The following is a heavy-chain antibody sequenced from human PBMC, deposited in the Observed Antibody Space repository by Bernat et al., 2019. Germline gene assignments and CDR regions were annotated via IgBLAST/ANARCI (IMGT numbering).Heavy chain of an antibody. D-gene: IGHD3-16*02. CDR2: INHSGST. J-gene: IGHJ4*02. V-gene: IGHV4-34*01. CDR1: GGSFSGYY. Sequence: QVQLQQWGAGLLKPSETLSLTCAVYGGSFSGYYWSWIRQPPGKGLEWIGEINHSGSTNYNPSLKSRVTISVDTSKNQCSLKMGSGTAAETAGYYCERGRGDYVWGIYRYTSHFGYWGQGTRATVSS. CDR3: ERGRGDYVWGIYRYTSHFGY.